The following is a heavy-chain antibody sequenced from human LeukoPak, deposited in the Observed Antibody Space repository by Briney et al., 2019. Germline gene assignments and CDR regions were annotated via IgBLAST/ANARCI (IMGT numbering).Heavy chain of an antibody. CDR1: GFTFSTYT. Sequence: GGSLRLSCAVSGFTFSTYTMSWIRQAPGKGLEWVSSISSTGGSTFYADSVKGRFTISRDNSRNTLYLQMNSLRAEDTAVYYCAKERGYCTNGVCDFDYWGQGTLVTVSS. CDR2: ISSTGGST. CDR3: AKERGYCTNGVCDFDY. V-gene: IGHV3-23*01. J-gene: IGHJ4*02. D-gene: IGHD2-8*01.